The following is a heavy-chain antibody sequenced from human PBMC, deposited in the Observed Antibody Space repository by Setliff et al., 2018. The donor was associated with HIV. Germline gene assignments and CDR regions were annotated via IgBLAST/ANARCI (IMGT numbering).Heavy chain of an antibody. CDR3: AAWGPRYSYAPYFFDS. CDR1: GGSFSGYY. J-gene: IGHJ4*02. CDR2: INHSGSI. Sequence: PSETLSLTCAVYGGSFSGYYWSWIRQSPGKGLEWIGEINHSGSINYNPSLKSRVTISVDTSKNQFSLRLSSVTDADTAVYYCAAWGPRYSYAPYFFDSWGQGTLVTVSS. V-gene: IGHV4-34*01. D-gene: IGHD5-18*01.